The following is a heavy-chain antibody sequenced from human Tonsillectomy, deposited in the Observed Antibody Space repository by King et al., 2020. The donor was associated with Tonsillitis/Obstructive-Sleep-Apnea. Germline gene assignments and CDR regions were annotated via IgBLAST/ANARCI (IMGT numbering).Heavy chain of an antibody. J-gene: IGHJ6*04. Sequence: VQLVESGGGLVQPGGSLRLSCAASRFTFSSYWMSWVRQAPGKVPEGVANIKQDGSEKYYVDYVKGRFTISRDNAKNSLYLQMNSLRAEDTAVYYCASAGGLGDGDAWGKGTTVTVSS. CDR3: ASAGGLGDGDA. CDR2: IKQDGSEK. CDR1: RFTFSSYW. D-gene: IGHD3-16*01. V-gene: IGHV3-7*01.